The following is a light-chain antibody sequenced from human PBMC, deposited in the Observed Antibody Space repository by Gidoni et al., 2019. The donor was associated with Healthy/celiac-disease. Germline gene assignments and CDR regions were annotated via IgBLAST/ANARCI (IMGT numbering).Light chain of an antibody. V-gene: IGKV1-5*03. J-gene: IGKJ2*01. Sequence: DSQMTQSPSTLSASVGDRVAITCRASQSISSWLAWYQQKPGKAPKLLIYKASSLESGVPSRFSGSGSGTEFTLTISSLQPDDFATYYCQQYNSYSRVYTFXQXTKLEIK. CDR1: QSISSW. CDR3: QQYNSYSRVYT. CDR2: KAS.